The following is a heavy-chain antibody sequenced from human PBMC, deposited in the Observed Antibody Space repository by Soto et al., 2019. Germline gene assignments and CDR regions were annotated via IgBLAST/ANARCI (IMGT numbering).Heavy chain of an antibody. J-gene: IGHJ6*02. V-gene: IGHV3-21*01. CDR1: GFTFGSYS. Sequence: GGSLRLSCAASGFTFGSYSMNWVRQAPGKGLEWVSSISSSSSYIYYADSVKGRFTISRDNAKHSLYLQMNSLRAEDTAVYYCAREGHIVVVPAAIEYVDYYGMDVWGQGTTVTVSS. D-gene: IGHD2-2*02. CDR3: AREGHIVVVPAAIEYVDYYGMDV. CDR2: ISSSSSYI.